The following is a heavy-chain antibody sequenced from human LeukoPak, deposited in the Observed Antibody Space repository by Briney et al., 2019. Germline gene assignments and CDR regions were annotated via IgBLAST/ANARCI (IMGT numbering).Heavy chain of an antibody. CDR1: KFTFSDYA. Sequence: GGSLRLSGAASKFTFSDYAMAWVRLAPGKGLECGASISASGDTTHYAGSVKGRFTISRDNAQNSLFLQMNGLRAEDTAVYYCVTYCGSITCDAFAVWGQGTMVTVSS. CDR3: VTYCGSITCDAFAV. D-gene: IGHD2/OR15-2a*01. V-gene: IGHV3-23*01. J-gene: IGHJ3*01. CDR2: ISASGDTT.